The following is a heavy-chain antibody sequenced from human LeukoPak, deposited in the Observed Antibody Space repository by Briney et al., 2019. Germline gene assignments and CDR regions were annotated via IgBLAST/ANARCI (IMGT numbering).Heavy chain of an antibody. CDR1: GGSISSGSYY. CDR3: ARERGDYYDSSGYQEPFDY. CDR2: IYTSGST. D-gene: IGHD3-22*01. Sequence: SETLSLTCTVSGGSISSGSYYWSWIRQPAGKGLEWIERIYTSGSTNYNPSLKSRVTISVDTSKNQFSLKLSSVTAADTAVYYCARERGDYYDSSGYQEPFDYWGQGTLVTVSS. V-gene: IGHV4-61*02. J-gene: IGHJ4*02.